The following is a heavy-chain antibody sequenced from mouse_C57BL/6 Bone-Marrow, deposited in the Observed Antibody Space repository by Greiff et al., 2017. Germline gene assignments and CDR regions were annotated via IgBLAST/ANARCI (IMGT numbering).Heavy chain of an antibody. CDR3: ARKGDYDYYAMDY. Sequence: VQLQQSGAELVRPGTSVKMSCKASGYTFTNYWIGWAKQRPGHGLEWIGDIYPGGGYTNYNEKFKGKATLTADKSSSTAYMQFSSLTSEDSAIYYCARKGDYDYYAMDYWGQGTSVTVSS. CDR2: IYPGGGYT. J-gene: IGHJ4*01. CDR1: GYTFTNYW. D-gene: IGHD2-4*01. V-gene: IGHV1-63*01.